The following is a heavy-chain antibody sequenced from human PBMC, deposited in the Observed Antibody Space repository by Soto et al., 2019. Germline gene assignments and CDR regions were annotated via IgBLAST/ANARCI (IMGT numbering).Heavy chain of an antibody. Sequence: EVQLVESGGGLVQPGGSLRLSCAASGFTFSSYSMNWVRQAPGKGLEWVSYISSSSSTIYYADSVTGRFTISRDNAKNSLYLQMNSLSAEDTAVYYCARHPERIAEIGWFDPWGQGTLVTGSS. CDR3: ARHPERIAEIGWFDP. J-gene: IGHJ5*02. CDR2: ISSSSSTI. V-gene: IGHV3-48*01. D-gene: IGHD6-13*01. CDR1: GFTFSSYS.